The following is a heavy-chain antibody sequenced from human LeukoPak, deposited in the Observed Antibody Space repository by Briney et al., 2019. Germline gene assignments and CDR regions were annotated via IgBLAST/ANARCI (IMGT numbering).Heavy chain of an antibody. D-gene: IGHD4-17*01. CDR2: ISSSSSYT. V-gene: IGHV3-11*03. CDR3: ARMGDHAYGDYSWFDP. Sequence: GGSLRLSCAASGFAFSDYYMSWIRQAPGKGLEGVSYISSSSSYTNYADSVKGRFTISRDNAKNSLFLQMNSLRSEATAVYYCARMGDHAYGDYSWFDPWGQGTLVTVSS. J-gene: IGHJ5*02. CDR1: GFAFSDYY.